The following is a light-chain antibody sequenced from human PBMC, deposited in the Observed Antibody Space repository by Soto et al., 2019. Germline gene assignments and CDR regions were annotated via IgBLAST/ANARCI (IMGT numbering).Light chain of an antibody. V-gene: IGKV3-11*01. CDR2: DVF. Sequence: EIVLTQSPATLSLSPGERATLSCRASETVNSYLAWYQQKPGQAPRLLIYDVFKRATGIPARFSGSGSGTDFTLAISSLEPDVFAVYYCQHRSSWPFTFGPGTKVEIK. J-gene: IGKJ3*01. CDR1: ETVNSY. CDR3: QHRSSWPFT.